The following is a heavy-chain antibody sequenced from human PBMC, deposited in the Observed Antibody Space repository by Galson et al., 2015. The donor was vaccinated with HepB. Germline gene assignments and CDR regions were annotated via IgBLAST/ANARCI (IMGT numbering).Heavy chain of an antibody. CDR1: GFTFSSYS. D-gene: IGHD3-22*01. CDR3: ARDPSHYYDSSGYYRGHYYYYGMDV. CDR2: ISSSSSTI. V-gene: IGHV3-48*02. J-gene: IGHJ6*02. Sequence: PRLSCAASGFTFSSYSMNWVRQAPGKGLEWVSYISSSSSTIYYADSVKGRFTISRDNAKNSLYLQMNSLRDEDTSVYYCARDPSHYYDSSGYYRGHYYYYGMDVWGQGTTVTVSS.